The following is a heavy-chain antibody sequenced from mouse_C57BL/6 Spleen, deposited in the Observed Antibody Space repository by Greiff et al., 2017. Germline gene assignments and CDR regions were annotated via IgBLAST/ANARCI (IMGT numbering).Heavy chain of an antibody. Sequence: QVHVKQPGTELVKPGASVKLSCKASGYTFTSYWMHWVKQRPGQGLEWIGNINPSNGGTNYNEKFKSKATLTVDKSSSTAYMQLSSLTSEDSAVYYCARGGLTWRYFDVWGTGTTVTVSS. V-gene: IGHV1-53*01. D-gene: IGHD3-1*01. J-gene: IGHJ1*03. CDR3: ARGGLTWRYFDV. CDR2: INPSNGGT. CDR1: GYTFTSYW.